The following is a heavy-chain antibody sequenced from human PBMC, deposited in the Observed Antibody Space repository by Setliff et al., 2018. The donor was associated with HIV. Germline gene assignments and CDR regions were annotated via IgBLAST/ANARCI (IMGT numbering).Heavy chain of an antibody. V-gene: IGHV4-4*07. D-gene: IGHD3-10*01. J-gene: IGHJ5*02. Sequence: SETLSLTCTISGGSFGVYRWSWIRQSAGRGLEWIGRIDSSGTTDDKPSLKGRVAISVDTSRNQFSLRVTSVTAADTAVYFCARDRHSSGLGSYGPWGPGILVTVSS. CDR2: IDSSGTT. CDR3: ARDRHSSGLGSYGP. CDR1: GGSFGVYR.